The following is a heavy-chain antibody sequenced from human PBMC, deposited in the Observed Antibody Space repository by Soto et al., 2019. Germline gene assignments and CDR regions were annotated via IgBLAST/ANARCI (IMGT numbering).Heavy chain of an antibody. CDR2: MSAYNGNT. CDR1: GYTFTSYG. V-gene: IGHV1-18*01. CDR3: ASDPEIFDY. Sequence: QVQLVQSGAEVKKPGASLQVSCKASGYTFTSYGIIWVRQAPGQGLEWMGWMSAYNGNTKYAQKLQDRVTMTTDTSTSTAYMEPRSLRSDDTAVYYCASDPEIFDYWGQGTLVTVSS. J-gene: IGHJ4*02.